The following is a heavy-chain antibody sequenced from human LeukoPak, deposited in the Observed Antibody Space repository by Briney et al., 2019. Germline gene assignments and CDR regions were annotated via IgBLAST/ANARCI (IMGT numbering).Heavy chain of an antibody. Sequence: GGSLRLSCAASGFTFSSYSMNWVRQAPGKGLEWVSSISSSSSYIYYADSVKGRFTISRDNAKDSLYLQMNSLRAEDTAVYYCARDPGAVAPSGPWGQGTLVTVSS. V-gene: IGHV3-21*01. D-gene: IGHD4-23*01. CDR1: GFTFSSYS. J-gene: IGHJ5*02. CDR3: ARDPGAVAPSGP. CDR2: ISSSSSYI.